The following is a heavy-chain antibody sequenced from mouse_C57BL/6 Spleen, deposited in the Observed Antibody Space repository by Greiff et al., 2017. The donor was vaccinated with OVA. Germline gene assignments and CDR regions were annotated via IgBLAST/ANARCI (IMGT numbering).Heavy chain of an antibody. CDR3: AREGIYYDRLALAWFAY. Sequence: VQLQQPGAELVKPGASVKLSCKASGYTFTSYWMHWVKQRPGQGLEWIGMIHPNSGSTNYNEKFKSKATLTVDKSSSTAYMQLSSLTSEDSAVYYCAREGIYYDRLALAWFAYWGQGTLVTVSA. J-gene: IGHJ3*01. CDR1: GYTFTSYW. CDR2: IHPNSGST. V-gene: IGHV1-64*01. D-gene: IGHD2-4*01.